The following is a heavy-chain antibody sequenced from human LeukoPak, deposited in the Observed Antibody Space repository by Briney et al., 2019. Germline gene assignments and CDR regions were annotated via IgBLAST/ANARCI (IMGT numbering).Heavy chain of an antibody. CDR2: ISGDGGST. D-gene: IGHD1-26*01. CDR1: GFTFDDYA. J-gene: IGHJ4*02. CDR3: AKDSGSYFDY. V-gene: IGHV3-43*02. Sequence: GGSLRLSCAASGFTFDDYAMHWVRHAPGKGLEWVSLISGDGGSTYYADSVKGRFTISRDNSKNSLYLQMNSLRTEGTALYYCAKDSGSYFDYWGQGTLVTVSS.